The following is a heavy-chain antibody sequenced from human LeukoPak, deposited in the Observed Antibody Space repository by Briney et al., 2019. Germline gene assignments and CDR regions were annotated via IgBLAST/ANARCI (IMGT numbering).Heavy chain of an antibody. Sequence: GGSLRLSCAASGFSFSSYAMNWVRQAPGKGLEWISYIDGGSTDIYYADSVKGRFTISRDNAKNSLYLQMNSLTAEDTALYYCATDTLRFRMDVWGNGTTVIVSS. V-gene: IGHV3-21*05. J-gene: IGHJ6*04. CDR2: IDGGSTDI. CDR3: ATDTLRFRMDV. CDR1: GFSFSSYA. D-gene: IGHD3-3*01.